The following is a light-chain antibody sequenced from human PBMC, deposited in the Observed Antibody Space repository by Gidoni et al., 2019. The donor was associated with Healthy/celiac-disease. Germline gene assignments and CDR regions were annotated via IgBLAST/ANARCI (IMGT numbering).Light chain of an antibody. CDR2: GAS. J-gene: IGKJ1*01. V-gene: IGKV3-20*01. CDR1: QSVSSSF. CDR3: QQYGSSPCT. Sequence: EIVLTQSPGTLSVSPGERATLPCRASQSVSSSFLAWYQQKPGQAPRLLIYGASSRSTGIPDRFSGSGSGTDFILTISRLEPEDFGVYYCQQYGSSPCTFGQGTKVEIK.